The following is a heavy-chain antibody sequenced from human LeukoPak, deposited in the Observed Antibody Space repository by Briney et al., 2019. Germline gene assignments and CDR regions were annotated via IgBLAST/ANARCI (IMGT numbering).Heavy chain of an antibody. CDR3: ARQPRGNPGDY. CDR1: GGSMSSINYY. V-gene: IGHV4-39*01. J-gene: IGHJ4*02. CDR2: IYNGGRT. Sequence: SETLSLTCTVSGGSMSSINYYWAWIRQPPGKGLEWVGYIYNGGRTSYNPSLKSRVTLSVDKSKNQFSLNLTSVNAADTAMYYCARQPRGNPGDYWGQGSLVTVSS. D-gene: IGHD1-14*01.